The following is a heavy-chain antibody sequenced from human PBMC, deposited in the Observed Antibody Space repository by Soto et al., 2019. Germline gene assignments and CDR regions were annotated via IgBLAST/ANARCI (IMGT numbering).Heavy chain of an antibody. J-gene: IGHJ4*01. Sequence: RVSCAASGFTCINAWINWVRRATGKGLEWVGRIKSKTDGGTTDYAEPVKGRFAISRDDSNNMVYLQMNSLKIEDTAVYYCTTDSYSTIIIVRFDYWGHGTLVTVSS. CDR3: TTDSYSTIIIVRFDY. D-gene: IGHD3-22*01. CDR1: GFTCINAW. CDR2: IKSKTDGGTT. V-gene: IGHV3-15*07.